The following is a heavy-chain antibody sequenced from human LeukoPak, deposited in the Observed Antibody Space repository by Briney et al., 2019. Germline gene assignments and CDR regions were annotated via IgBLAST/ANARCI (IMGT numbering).Heavy chain of an antibody. Sequence: SETLSLTCTVSGGSISSYYWSWIRQPPGKGLEWIGYIYYSGSTNYNPSLKSRVTISVDTSKNQFSLKLSSVTAADTAVYYCARDQGQYSGYDAWGQGTLVTVSS. V-gene: IGHV4-59*01. J-gene: IGHJ5*02. CDR2: IYYSGST. CDR1: GGSISSYY. D-gene: IGHD5-12*01. CDR3: ARDQGQYSGYDA.